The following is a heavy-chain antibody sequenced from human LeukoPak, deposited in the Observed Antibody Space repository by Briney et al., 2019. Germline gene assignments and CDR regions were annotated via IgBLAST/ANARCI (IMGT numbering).Heavy chain of an antibody. J-gene: IGHJ6*02. Sequence: GGSLRLSCAASGFTFSSYSTNWVRQAPGKGLEWVSYISSSSSTIYYADSVKGRFTISRDNAKNSLYLQMNSLRAEDTAVYYCAKRSPVDYYYYGMDVWGQGTTVTVSS. CDR2: ISSSSSTI. CDR1: GFTFSSYS. CDR3: AKRSPVDYYYYGMDV. D-gene: IGHD5-24*01. V-gene: IGHV3-48*01.